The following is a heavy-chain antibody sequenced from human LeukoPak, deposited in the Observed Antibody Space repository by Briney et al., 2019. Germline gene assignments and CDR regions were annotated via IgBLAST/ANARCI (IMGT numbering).Heavy chain of an antibody. CDR1: GYTFTSYD. J-gene: IGHJ4*02. Sequence: ASVKVSCKASGYTFTSYDINWVRQATGQGLEWMGWMNPNSGNTGYAQKFQGRVTMTRNTSISTAYMELSSLRSEDTAEYYCARALRIAAARFDYWGQGTLVTVSS. CDR3: ARALRIAAARFDY. V-gene: IGHV1-8*01. D-gene: IGHD6-13*01. CDR2: MNPNSGNT.